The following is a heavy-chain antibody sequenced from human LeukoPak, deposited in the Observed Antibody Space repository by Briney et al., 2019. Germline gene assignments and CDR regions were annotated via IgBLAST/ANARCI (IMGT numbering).Heavy chain of an antibody. Sequence: GASVKVSCKASGYTFTGYYMHWVRQAPGQGLEWMGWINPNSGGTNYAQKFQGRVTMTRDTSISTAYMELSRLRSDDTAVYYCARDFSGWSNAFDIWGQGTMVTVSS. CDR2: INPNSGGT. CDR3: ARDFSGWSNAFDI. J-gene: IGHJ3*02. D-gene: IGHD6-19*01. V-gene: IGHV1-2*02. CDR1: GYTFTGYY.